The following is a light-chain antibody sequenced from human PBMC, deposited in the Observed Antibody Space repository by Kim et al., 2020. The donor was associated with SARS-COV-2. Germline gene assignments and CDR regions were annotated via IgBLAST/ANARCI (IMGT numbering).Light chain of an antibody. CDR2: DAS. J-gene: IGKJ4*01. V-gene: IGKV1-33*01. Sequence: DIQMTQSPSSLYASVGDRVTITCRASQDIGTYVNWYQQKPGKAPELLIHDASNLKTGVPSRFSGSGSGTDFTFSISNLQPDDVATYYCQQYEKFLVSFGGGTKVEIK. CDR3: QQYEKFLVS. CDR1: QDIGTY.